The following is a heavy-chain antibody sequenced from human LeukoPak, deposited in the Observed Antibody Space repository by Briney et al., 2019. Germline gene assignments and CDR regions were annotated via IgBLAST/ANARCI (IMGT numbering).Heavy chain of an antibody. V-gene: IGHV3-11*01. CDR3: ARVINRPVRGVIFHYYYMDV. D-gene: IGHD3-10*01. CDR2: ISSSGSTI. CDR1: GFTFSDYY. Sequence: GGCLRLSCAASGFTFSDYYMSWIRQAPGKGLEWVSYISSSGSTIYYADSVKGRFTISRDNAKNSLYLQMNSLRAEDTAVYYCARVINRPVRGVIFHYYYMDVWGKGTTVTVSS. J-gene: IGHJ6*03.